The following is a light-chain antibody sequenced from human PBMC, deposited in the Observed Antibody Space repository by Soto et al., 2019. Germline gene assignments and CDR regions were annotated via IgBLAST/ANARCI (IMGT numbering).Light chain of an antibody. CDR1: QSVGSN. J-gene: IGKJ2*01. V-gene: IGKV3D-15*01. CDR2: GAS. CDR3: QQYNNWHPYT. Sequence: EIVMTQSPATLSVSPGERATVSCRASQSVGSNLAWYQQKPGQPPRLLIYGASTRASGIPARFTGSGSGTEFTLTISSLQSEDFALYYCQQYNNWHPYTFGQGTNLDI.